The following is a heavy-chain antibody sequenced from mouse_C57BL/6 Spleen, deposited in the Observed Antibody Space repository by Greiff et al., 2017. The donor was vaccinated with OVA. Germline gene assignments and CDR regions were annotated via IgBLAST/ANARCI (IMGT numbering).Heavy chain of an antibody. CDR3: ARWFSYAMDY. D-gene: IGHD2-2*01. J-gene: IGHJ4*01. Sequence: QVQLQQPGAELVMPGASVKLSCKASGYTFTSYWMHWVKQRPGQGLEWIGEIDPSDSYTNYNQKFKGKSTLTVDKSSSTAYMQLSSLTSEDSAVYYCARWFSYAMDYWGQGTSVTVSS. CDR1: GYTFTSYW. V-gene: IGHV1-69*01. CDR2: IDPSDSYT.